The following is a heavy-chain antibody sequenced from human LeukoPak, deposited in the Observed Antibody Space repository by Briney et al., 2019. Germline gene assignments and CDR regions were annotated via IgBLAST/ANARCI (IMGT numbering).Heavy chain of an antibody. J-gene: IGHJ5*02. CDR1: AFSLNAYN. D-gene: IGHD3-16*01. CDR2: ISYTGTYI. Sequence: GGSLRLSCAASAFSLNAYNMNWVRQAPGKGLEWVSSISYTGTYIYYADSVKGRFTISRDNAKNTLYLQMNSLRAEDTAVYYCARGLRVNWFDPWGQGTLVTVSS. CDR3: ARGLRVNWFDP. V-gene: IGHV3-21*01.